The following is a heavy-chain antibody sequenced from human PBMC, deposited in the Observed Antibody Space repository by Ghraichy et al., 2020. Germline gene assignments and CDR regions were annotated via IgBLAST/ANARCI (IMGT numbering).Heavy chain of an antibody. J-gene: IGHJ1*01. V-gene: IGHV3-30*18. CDR1: GFTFSSYG. D-gene: IGHD2-2*01. Sequence: LSLTCAASGFTFSSYGMHWVRQAPGKGLEWVAVISYDGSNKYYADSVKGRFTISRDNSKNTLYLQMNSLRAEDTAVYYCAKDHCSSTSCYPGYFQHWGQGTLVTVSS. CDR3: AKDHCSSTSCYPGYFQH. CDR2: ISYDGSNK.